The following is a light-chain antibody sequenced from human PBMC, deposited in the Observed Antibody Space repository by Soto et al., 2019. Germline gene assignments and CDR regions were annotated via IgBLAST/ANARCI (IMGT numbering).Light chain of an antibody. Sequence: QAVVTQEPSFSVSPGGTVTLTCGLSSDSVSASHFPSWYQQTPGQAPRTLIYNTNTRSSGVPDRFSGSILGNRAALTITGAQADDESDYYCCSFTSSNTHVFGTGTKVTVL. CDR1: SDSVSASHF. V-gene: IGLV8-61*01. CDR2: NTN. CDR3: CSFTSSNTHV. J-gene: IGLJ1*01.